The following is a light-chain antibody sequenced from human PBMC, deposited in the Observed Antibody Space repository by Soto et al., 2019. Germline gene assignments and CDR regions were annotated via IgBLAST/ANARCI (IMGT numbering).Light chain of an antibody. CDR3: QTWGTAIHDVV. V-gene: IGLV4-69*01. CDR1: SGHSSYA. J-gene: IGLJ2*01. CDR2: LNSDGSH. Sequence: QSVLTQSPSASASLVASVKLTCTLSSGHSSYAIAWHQQQPEKGPRYLMKLNSDGSHSKGDGIPDRFSVSSSGAERHLTISSLQSEDEADYYCQTWGTAIHDVVFGGGTKLTVL.